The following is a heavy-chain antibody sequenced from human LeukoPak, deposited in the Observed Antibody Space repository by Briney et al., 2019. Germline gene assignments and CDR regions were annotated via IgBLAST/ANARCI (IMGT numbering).Heavy chain of an antibody. V-gene: IGHV3-23*01. CDR1: GSTFSSYA. D-gene: IGHD6-19*01. CDR3: AKGPASIAVAGTTQFDY. CDR2: ISGSGGST. J-gene: IGHJ4*02. Sequence: GGSLRLSCAASGSTFSSYAMSWVRQAPGKGLEWVSAISGSGGSTYYADSVKGRFTISRDNSKNTLYLQMDSLRAEDTAVYYCAKGPASIAVAGTTQFDYWGQGTLVTVSS.